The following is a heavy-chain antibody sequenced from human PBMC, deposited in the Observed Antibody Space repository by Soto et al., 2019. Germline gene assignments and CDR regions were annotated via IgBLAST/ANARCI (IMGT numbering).Heavy chain of an antibody. CDR1: GYTFTSYG. D-gene: IGHD4-4*01. CDR3: ARLHGDYYYYYGMDV. Sequence: GASVKVSCKASGYTFTSYGISWVRQAPGQGLEWMGWISAHNGNTNYAQKLQGRVTMTTDTSTSTANMELRSLRSDDTAVYYCARLHGDYYYYYGMDVWGQGTTVTVSS. J-gene: IGHJ6*02. V-gene: IGHV1-18*04. CDR2: ISAHNGNT.